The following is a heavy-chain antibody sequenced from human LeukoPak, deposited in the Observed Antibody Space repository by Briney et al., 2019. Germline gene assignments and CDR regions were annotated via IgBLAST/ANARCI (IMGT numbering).Heavy chain of an antibody. CDR1: GFTFSSYA. CDR3: ARDVHGGAFDY. D-gene: IGHD4-23*01. V-gene: IGHV3-7*01. Sequence: PGGSLRLSCAASGFTFSSYAMSWVRQAPGKGLEWVANINQDGSAQNYVDSVKGRFTFSRDNTMNSLFLQMNNIRAEDTAVYYCARDVHGGAFDYWGRGTLVTVSS. J-gene: IGHJ4*02. CDR2: INQDGSAQ.